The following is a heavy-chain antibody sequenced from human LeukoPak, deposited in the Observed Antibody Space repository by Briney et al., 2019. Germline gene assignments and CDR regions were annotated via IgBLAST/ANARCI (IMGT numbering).Heavy chain of an antibody. CDR2: VFTSGST. CDR1: SGSISNFH. V-gene: IGHV4-4*07. D-gene: IGHD3-16*02. Sequence: SETLSLTCTVSSGSISNFHWTWIRQPAGKGLEWIGRVFTSGSTNYNPSLKSRVTMSVDTSKNQFSLKLSSVTAADTAVYYCARDRQTFYDYVGGNYRFYFDYWGQGTLVTVSS. J-gene: IGHJ4*02. CDR3: ARDRQTFYDYVGGNYRFYFDY.